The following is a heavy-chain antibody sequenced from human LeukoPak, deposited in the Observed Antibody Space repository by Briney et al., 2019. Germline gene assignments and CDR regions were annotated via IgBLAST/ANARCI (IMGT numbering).Heavy chain of an antibody. Sequence: PSETLSLTCAAHGASFSGYSWSWVRQPPGKGLEWIGEVNRVGNTIYNPSLKSRVTISIDTSTTQFSLRLTSVTVADTAVYFCARERVVSDYNWFDPWGQGTLVTVSS. D-gene: IGHD6-25*01. CDR1: GASFSGYS. CDR2: VNRVGNT. V-gene: IGHV4-34*01. J-gene: IGHJ5*02. CDR3: ARERVVSDYNWFDP.